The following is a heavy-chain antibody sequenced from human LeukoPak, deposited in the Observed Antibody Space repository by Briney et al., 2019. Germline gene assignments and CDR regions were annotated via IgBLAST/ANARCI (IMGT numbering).Heavy chain of an antibody. V-gene: IGHV4-59*08. D-gene: IGHD3-3*01. CDR2: IYHSGST. CDR1: GGSISSYY. J-gene: IGHJ5*02. Sequence: SETLSLTCTVSGGSISSYYWSWIRQPPGKGLEWIGSIYHSGSTYYNPSLKSRVTISVDTSKNQFSLKLSSVTAADTAVYYCARHRYDFWSGWRFRNWFDPWGQGTLVTVSS. CDR3: ARHRYDFWSGWRFRNWFDP.